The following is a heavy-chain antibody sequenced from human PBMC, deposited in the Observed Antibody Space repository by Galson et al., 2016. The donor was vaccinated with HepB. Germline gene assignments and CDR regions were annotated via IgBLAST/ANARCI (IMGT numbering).Heavy chain of an antibody. CDR2: IKQDGSEK. Sequence: SLRLSCAASGFSFTSYWMSWVRQAPGKGVEWVANIKQDGSEKYYVDAVKGRFTISRDNAKQSVYLQMNSLRAEDTAVYYCARRNLFDYWGQGTLVTVSS. CDR1: GFSFTSYW. J-gene: IGHJ4*02. CDR3: ARRNLFDY. V-gene: IGHV3-7*01.